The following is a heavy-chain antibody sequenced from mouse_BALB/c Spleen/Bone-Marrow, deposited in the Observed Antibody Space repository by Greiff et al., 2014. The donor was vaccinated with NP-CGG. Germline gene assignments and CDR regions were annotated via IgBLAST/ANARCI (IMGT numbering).Heavy chain of an antibody. D-gene: IGHD2-10*02. V-gene: IGHV1-63*02. CDR3: AREEYGNYDRFIDY. J-gene: IGHJ2*01. CDR1: GYTFTNYW. Sequence: QVQLQQSGAELVRPGTSVKISCKASGYTFTNYWLSWVKQRPGHGLEWIGDIYPGGGYTNFNERFKGKATLTADTSSSTAYMQLSSLTSGDSAVYFCAREEYGNYDRFIDYWGQGTTLTVSS. CDR2: IYPGGGYT.